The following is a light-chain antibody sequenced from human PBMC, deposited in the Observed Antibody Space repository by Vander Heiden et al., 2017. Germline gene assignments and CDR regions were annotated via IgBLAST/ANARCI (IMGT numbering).Light chain of an antibody. CDR3: TSYASSSTLYV. J-gene: IGLJ1*01. CDR2: DVS. CDR1: SSDVGVYDN. Sequence: QSALTQHASVSRSPGQSITYSCIGTSSDVGVYDNVSWYQQYPGKAPKLIIYDVSNRPSAVSNRFSGSKSGNTASMTISGLQAEDEADYYCTSYASSSTLYVFGSGTKVTVL. V-gene: IGLV2-14*03.